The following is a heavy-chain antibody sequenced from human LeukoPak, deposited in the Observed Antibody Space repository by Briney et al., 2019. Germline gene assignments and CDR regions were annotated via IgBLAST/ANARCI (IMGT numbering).Heavy chain of an antibody. J-gene: IGHJ4*02. CDR2: IKSKTDGGTT. CDR3: TTYFILNCGGDCYFFDQDY. Sequence: GGSLRLPCAASGFTFSNAWMSWVRQAPGKGLEWVGRIKSKTDGGTTDYAAPVKGRFTISRDDSKNTLYLQMNSLKTEDTAVYYCTTYFILNCGGDCYFFDQDYWGQGTLVTVSS. CDR1: GFTFSNAW. D-gene: IGHD2-21*02. V-gene: IGHV3-15*01.